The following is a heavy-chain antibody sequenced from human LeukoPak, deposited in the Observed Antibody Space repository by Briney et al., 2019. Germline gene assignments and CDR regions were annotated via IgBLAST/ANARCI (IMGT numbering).Heavy chain of an antibody. CDR1: GFTFEDYA. V-gene: IGHV3-9*01. Sequence: GRSLRLSCAASGFTFEDYAMHWVRQAPGKGLEWVSGISWNSGSIGYADSVKGRFTISRDNAKNSLYLQMNSLRAEDTALYYCAKQAAGSPHFDYWGQGTLVTVSS. J-gene: IGHJ4*02. CDR3: AKQAAGSPHFDY. D-gene: IGHD6-13*01. CDR2: ISWNSGSI.